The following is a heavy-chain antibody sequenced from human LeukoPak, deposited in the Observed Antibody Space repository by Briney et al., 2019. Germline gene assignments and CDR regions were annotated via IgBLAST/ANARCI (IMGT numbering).Heavy chain of an antibody. V-gene: IGHV4-34*01. CDR3: TTHLGSTANWFDP. D-gene: IGHD2-2*01. Sequence: IGEINHSGSTNYNPSLKSRVTISVDTSKNQFSLKLSSVTAADTAVYYCTTHLGSTANWFDPWGQGTLVTVSS. CDR2: INHSGST. J-gene: IGHJ5*02.